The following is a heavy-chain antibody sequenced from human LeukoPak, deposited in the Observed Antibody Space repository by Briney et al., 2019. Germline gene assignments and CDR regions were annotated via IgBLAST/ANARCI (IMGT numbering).Heavy chain of an antibody. CDR1: GGSFSGYY. V-gene: IGHV4-34*01. D-gene: IGHD3-10*01. CDR2: INHSGST. Sequence: SETLSLTCAVYGGSFSGYYWSWIRQPPGKGLDWIGEINHSGSTNYNPSLKSRVTISVDTSKNQFSLKLSSVTAADTAVYYCARAGTDYYGSGSITIYYFDYWGQGTLVTVSS. CDR3: ARAGTDYYGSGSITIYYFDY. J-gene: IGHJ4*02.